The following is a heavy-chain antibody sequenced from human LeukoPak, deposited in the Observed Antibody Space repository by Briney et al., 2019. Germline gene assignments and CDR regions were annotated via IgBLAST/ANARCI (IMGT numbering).Heavy chain of an antibody. Sequence: GGSLRLSCAASGFTCSSYAMHWVRQAPGKGLEYVSAISSNGGSTYYANSVKGRFTISRDNSKNTLYLQMGSLRAEDMAVYYCARGVVVVAATRGYYFDYWGQGTLVTVSS. J-gene: IGHJ4*02. CDR1: GFTCSSYA. CDR2: ISSNGGST. V-gene: IGHV3-64*01. D-gene: IGHD2-15*01. CDR3: ARGVVVVAATRGYYFDY.